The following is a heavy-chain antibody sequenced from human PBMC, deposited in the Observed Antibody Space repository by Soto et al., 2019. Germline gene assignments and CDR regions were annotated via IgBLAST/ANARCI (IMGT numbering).Heavy chain of an antibody. CDR1: GGSISSGGYY. Sequence: SETLSLTCTVPGGSISSGGYYWSWIRQHPGKGLEWIGYIYYSGSTYYNPSLKSRVTISVDTSKNQFSLKLSSVTAADTAVYYCARDFGGATENWSDPWGQGTLVTVSS. CDR3: ARDFGGATENWSDP. CDR2: IYYSGST. J-gene: IGHJ5*02. D-gene: IGHD3-16*01. V-gene: IGHV4-31*03.